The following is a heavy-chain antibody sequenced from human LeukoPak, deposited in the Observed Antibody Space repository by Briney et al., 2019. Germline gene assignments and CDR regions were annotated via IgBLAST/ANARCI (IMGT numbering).Heavy chain of an antibody. CDR3: ARRCQHNYSSSWYFCWFDP. J-gene: IGHJ5*02. CDR2: IYYSGST. V-gene: IGHV4-39*01. D-gene: IGHD6-13*01. Sequence: SETLSLTCTVSGGSISSSSYYWGWIRQPPGKGLEWIGSIYYSGSTYYNPSLKSRVTISVDTSKNQFSLKLSSVTAADTAVYYCARRCQHNYSSSWYFCWFDPWGQGTLVTVSS. CDR1: GGSISSSSYY.